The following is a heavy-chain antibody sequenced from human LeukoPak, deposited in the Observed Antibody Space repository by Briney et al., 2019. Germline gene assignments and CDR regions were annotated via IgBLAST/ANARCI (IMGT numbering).Heavy chain of an antibody. D-gene: IGHD3-22*01. V-gene: IGHV4-61*01. J-gene: IGHJ3*02. CDR2: VYYSGST. Sequence: PSETLSLTCTVSGGSVSSGSYYWSWIRQPPGKGLEWIGHVYYSGSTNYNPSLKSRVTISVDRSKNQFSLKLSSVTAADTAVYYCARASYYYDSSGYYLGAFDIWGQGTMVTVSS. CDR3: ARASYYYDSSGYYLGAFDI. CDR1: GGSVSSGSYY.